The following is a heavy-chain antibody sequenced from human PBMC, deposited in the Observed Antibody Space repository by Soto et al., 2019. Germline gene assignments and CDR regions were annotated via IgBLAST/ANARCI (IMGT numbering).Heavy chain of an antibody. CDR2: IYSGGNT. Sequence: SLRLSCAASGFTVNNNYMNWVRQAPGKGLEWVSVIYSGGNTNYADSVKGRFTISRDNPKNTLYLQMSSLRVEDAAIYFCARSPQRYYMDVWGKGTTVTVSS. J-gene: IGHJ6*03. CDR3: ARSPQRYYMDV. V-gene: IGHV3-66*01. CDR1: GFTVNNNY.